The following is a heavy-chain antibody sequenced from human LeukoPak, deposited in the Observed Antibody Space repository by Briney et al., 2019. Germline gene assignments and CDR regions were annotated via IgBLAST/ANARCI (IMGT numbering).Heavy chain of an antibody. V-gene: IGHV4-59*12. CDR3: ARGRGYCSGGSCYSRYYYMDV. J-gene: IGHJ6*03. CDR2: IYYSGST. Sequence: SETLSLTCTVSGGSISSYYWSWIRQPPGKGLEWIGYIYYSGSTNYNPSLKSRVTISVDTSKNQFSLKLSSVTAADTAVYYCARGRGYCSGGSCYSRYYYMDVWGKGTTVTVSS. D-gene: IGHD2-15*01. CDR1: GGSISSYY.